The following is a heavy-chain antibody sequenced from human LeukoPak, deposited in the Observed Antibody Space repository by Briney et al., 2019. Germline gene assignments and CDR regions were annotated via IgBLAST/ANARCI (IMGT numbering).Heavy chain of an antibody. Sequence: GGSLRLSCAASGFTFNIYAMSWVRQAPGKGLEWVSAVSGGGDSTYYADSVKGRFTISRDNSKSTLYLQMNSLRVEDTAVYYCAKDFYGDYRRRDDAFDIWGQGTMVTVSS. V-gene: IGHV3-23*01. D-gene: IGHD4-17*01. J-gene: IGHJ3*02. CDR3: AKDFYGDYRRRDDAFDI. CDR2: VSGGGDST. CDR1: GFTFNIYA.